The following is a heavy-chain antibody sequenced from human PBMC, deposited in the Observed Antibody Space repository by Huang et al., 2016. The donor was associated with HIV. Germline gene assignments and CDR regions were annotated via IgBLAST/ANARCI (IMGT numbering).Heavy chain of an antibody. Sequence: QVQLVQSGAEVTKPGASVKVSCKASGFTSYGLSWVRQAPGQGLEWMGWIIGNNGNTYYTQKFQGRVTMTTDTSTSTTFMELRSLRSDDTAVYYCARLGYCSGDICYPDYWGQGTLVTVSA. CDR1: GFTSYG. D-gene: IGHD2-15*01. V-gene: IGHV1-18*01. CDR2: IIGNNGNT. CDR3: ARLGYCSGDICYPDY. J-gene: IGHJ4*02.